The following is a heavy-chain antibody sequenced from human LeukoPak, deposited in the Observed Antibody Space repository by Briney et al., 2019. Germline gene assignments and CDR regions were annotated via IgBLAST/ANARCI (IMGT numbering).Heavy chain of an antibody. Sequence: SVKVSCKASGYTFTGYYMHWVRQAPGQGLEWMGWIKPNSGGTNYAQKFQGRVTMTRDTSISTAYMELSRLRSDDTAVYYCARDDEADCSSTSCYSGWFDPWGQGTLVTVSS. CDR3: ARDDEADCSSTSCYSGWFDP. CDR2: IKPNSGGT. CDR1: GYTFTGYY. V-gene: IGHV1-2*02. J-gene: IGHJ5*02. D-gene: IGHD2-2*01.